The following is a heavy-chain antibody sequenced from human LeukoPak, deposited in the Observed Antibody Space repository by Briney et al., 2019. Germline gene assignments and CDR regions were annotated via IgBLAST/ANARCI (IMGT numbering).Heavy chain of an antibody. CDR1: GFIFSTYS. CDR2: ISGSGGST. Sequence: GGSLRLSCAASGFIFSTYSMNWVRQAPGKGLEWVPAISGSGGSTYYADSVKGRFTISRDNSKNTLYLQMNSLRAEDTAVYYCAKEGGPRLAVAGTFFDYWGQGTLVTVSS. V-gene: IGHV3-23*01. D-gene: IGHD6-19*01. J-gene: IGHJ4*02. CDR3: AKEGGPRLAVAGTFFDY.